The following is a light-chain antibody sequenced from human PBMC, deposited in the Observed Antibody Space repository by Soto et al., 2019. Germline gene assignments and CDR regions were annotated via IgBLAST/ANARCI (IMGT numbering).Light chain of an antibody. CDR2: GVS. J-gene: IGLJ1*01. CDR1: SSDVGGYNY. Sequence: QSALTQPRSVSGSPGQSVTISCTGTSSDVGGYNYVSWYQQHPGKAPKLMISGVSQRPSGVPDRFSGSKSGNTASLTISGLQAEDEADYYCCSYTGSYTSLYVFGTGTKLTVL. CDR3: CSYTGSYTSLYV. V-gene: IGLV2-11*01.